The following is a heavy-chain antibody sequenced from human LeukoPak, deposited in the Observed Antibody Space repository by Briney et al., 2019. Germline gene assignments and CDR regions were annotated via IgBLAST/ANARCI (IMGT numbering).Heavy chain of an antibody. V-gene: IGHV3-21*01. D-gene: IGHD3-22*01. CDR2: ISSSSSYI. Sequence: GGSLRLSCAASGFTFSSYSMNRVRQAPGKGLEWVSSISSSSSYIYYADSVKGRFTISRDNAKNSLYLQMNSLRAEDTAVYYCARGPLYYYDSSGLPSLYFDYWGQGTLVTVSS. J-gene: IGHJ4*02. CDR3: ARGPLYYYDSSGLPSLYFDY. CDR1: GFTFSSYS.